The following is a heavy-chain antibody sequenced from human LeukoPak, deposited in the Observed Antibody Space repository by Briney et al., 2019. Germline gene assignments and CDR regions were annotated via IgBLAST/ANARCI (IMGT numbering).Heavy chain of an antibody. CDR2: ISGDGTRT. Sequence: PGGSLRLSCAASGFSFSSYAMTWARQAPVKGLEWVSAISGDGTRTYYADSVKGWFTISRDNSKNTLYLEMSSLRAEDTAIYYCAKWPEGAMDYFDYWGQGTLVTVSS. D-gene: IGHD3-16*01. V-gene: IGHV3-23*01. CDR3: AKWPEGAMDYFDY. J-gene: IGHJ4*02. CDR1: GFSFSSYA.